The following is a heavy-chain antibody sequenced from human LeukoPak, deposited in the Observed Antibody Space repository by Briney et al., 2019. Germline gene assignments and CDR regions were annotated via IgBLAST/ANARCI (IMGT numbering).Heavy chain of an antibody. J-gene: IGHJ4*02. D-gene: IGHD1-26*01. Sequence: GASVKVSCKASGGTFSSYTISWVRQAPGQGREWMGRIIPILGIANYAQKFQGRVTITADKSTSTAYMELRSLRAEDTAVYYCAPAYRSYRDFDYWGQGTLVTVSS. CDR2: IIPILGIA. CDR3: APAYRSYRDFDY. CDR1: GGTFSSYT. V-gene: IGHV1-69*02.